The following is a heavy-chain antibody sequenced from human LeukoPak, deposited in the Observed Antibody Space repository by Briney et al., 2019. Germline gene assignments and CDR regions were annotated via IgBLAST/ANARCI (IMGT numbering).Heavy chain of an antibody. V-gene: IGHV4-59*12. CDR2: IFYSGST. CDR1: GGSISDYY. CDR3: ARFGVAAYNFDY. Sequence: SETLSLTCTVSGGSISDYYWTRIRQPPGKGLEWIGYIFYSGSTSYNPSLSSRVTISVDTSKNQFSLKLSSVTAADTAVYYCARFGVAAYNFDYWGQGTLVTVSS. D-gene: IGHD3-3*01. J-gene: IGHJ4*02.